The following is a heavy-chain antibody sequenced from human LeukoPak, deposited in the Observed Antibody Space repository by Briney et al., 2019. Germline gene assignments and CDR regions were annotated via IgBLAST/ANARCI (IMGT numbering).Heavy chain of an antibody. V-gene: IGHV4-4*07. CDR2: IYTSGTT. Sequence: SETLSLTCTVSGGSISNYYWSWIRQPAGKGLEWIGRIYTSGTTHYNPSLKSRVTMSVDTSKNQFSLNLSSVTAADTAVYYCARTTEGGYSNGYFYYYYMDVWGKGTTVTISS. J-gene: IGHJ6*03. CDR1: GGSISNYY. D-gene: IGHD5-18*01. CDR3: ARTTEGGYSNGYFYYYYMDV.